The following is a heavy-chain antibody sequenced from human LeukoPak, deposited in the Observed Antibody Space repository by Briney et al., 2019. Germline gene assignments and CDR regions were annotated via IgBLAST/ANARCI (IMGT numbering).Heavy chain of an antibody. V-gene: IGHV3-7*01. CDR3: AREEVLRFLEWLFPPYNWFDP. Sequence: PGGSPRLSCAASGFTFSSYWRRWVRQAPGKGLEWVANIKQDGSEEYYVDSVKGRFTISRDNAKNSLYLQMNSLRAEDTAVYYCAREEVLRFLEWLFPPYNWFDPWGQGTLVTVSS. J-gene: IGHJ5*02. D-gene: IGHD3-3*01. CDR1: GFTFSSYW. CDR2: IKQDGSEE.